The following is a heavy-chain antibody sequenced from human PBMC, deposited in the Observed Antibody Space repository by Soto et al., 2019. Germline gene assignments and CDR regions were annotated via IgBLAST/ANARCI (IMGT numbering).Heavy chain of an antibody. V-gene: IGHV3-23*01. J-gene: IGHJ4*02. CDR1: GFTFSSYA. CDR3: AKYSGSYYAEFDY. Sequence: EVQLLESGGGLVQPGGSLRLSCAASGFTFSSYAMSWVRQAPGKGLEWVSAISGSGGSTYYADSVKGRFTISRDNSKNTLYLQMNSLIAEDTAVYYCAKYSGSYYAEFDYWGQGTLVTVSS. CDR2: ISGSGGST. D-gene: IGHD1-26*01.